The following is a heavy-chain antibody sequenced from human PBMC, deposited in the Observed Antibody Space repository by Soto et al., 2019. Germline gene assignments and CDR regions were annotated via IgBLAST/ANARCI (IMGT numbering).Heavy chain of an antibody. V-gene: IGHV1-8*01. CDR1: GYTFTSYD. Sequence: QVQLVQSGAEVKKPGASVKVSCKASGYTFTSYDINWVRQATGQGLEWMGWMNPNSGNTGYAQKFQGRVTMTRNTSISTAYMELSSLRSEDTAVYYCARSGTGVPNWSGPIAVADSESHFDYWGQGTLVTVSS. CDR2: MNPNSGNT. J-gene: IGHJ4*02. CDR3: ARSGTGVPNWSGPIAVADSESHFDY. D-gene: IGHD6-19*01.